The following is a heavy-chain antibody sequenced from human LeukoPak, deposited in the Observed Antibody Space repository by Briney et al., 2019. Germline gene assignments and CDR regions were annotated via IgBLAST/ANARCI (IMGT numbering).Heavy chain of an antibody. V-gene: IGHV1-24*01. J-gene: IGHJ4*02. D-gene: IGHD3-10*01. CDR2: FDPEDGET. Sequence: GGSLRLSCAVSGLTLSNYWMNWVRQAPGKGLEWMGGFDPEDGETIYAQKFQGRVTMTEDTSTDTAYMELSSLRSEDTAVYYCATRYYYGSGIRLAFDYWGQGTLVTVSS. CDR3: ATRYYYGSGIRLAFDY. CDR1: GLTLSNYW.